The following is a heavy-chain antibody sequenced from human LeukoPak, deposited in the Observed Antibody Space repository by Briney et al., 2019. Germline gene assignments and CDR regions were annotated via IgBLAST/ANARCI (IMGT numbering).Heavy chain of an antibody. CDR1: GFTFSSYS. CDR2: ISSSSSYI. V-gene: IGHV3-21*01. Sequence: GGSLRLSCAASGFTFSSYSMNWVRQAPGKGLEWVSSISSSSSYIYYADSVKGRFTISRDNAKNSLYLQMNSLRAEDTAVYYCARGMDYYDSSGYYSPGYGMDVWGQGTTVTVS. CDR3: ARGMDYYDSSGYYSPGYGMDV. J-gene: IGHJ6*02. D-gene: IGHD3-22*01.